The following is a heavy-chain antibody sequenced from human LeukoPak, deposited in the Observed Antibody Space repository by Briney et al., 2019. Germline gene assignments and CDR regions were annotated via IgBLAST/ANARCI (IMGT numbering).Heavy chain of an antibody. Sequence: PSETQSLTCTLSGGSISSYYWRWIRLPPGGGREWIGYIYYSGSTNYNPSLKSRVTISVDTSKNQFSLKLSSVTAADTAVYYCARYLVVGATNYYYYCMDVWGQGTTVTVSS. CDR2: IYYSGST. D-gene: IGHD2-15*01. V-gene: IGHV4-59*01. CDR3: ARYLVVGATNYYYYCMDV. CDR1: GGSISSYY. J-gene: IGHJ6*02.